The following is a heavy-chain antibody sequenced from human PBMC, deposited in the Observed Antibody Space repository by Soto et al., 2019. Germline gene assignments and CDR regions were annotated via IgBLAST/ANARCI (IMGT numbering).Heavy chain of an antibody. Sequence: EVQLLESGGDLVQPGGSLRLVCAASGFTFSNSGMRWVRQAPGQGLEWVSSIGPSGNTYYSDAVKGRFTISRDISKNTLFLQMDSLRAEDTATYYCAKLLHNSYYNVMDVWGQVTTVTVSS. J-gene: IGHJ6*02. V-gene: IGHV3-23*01. D-gene: IGHD4-4*01. CDR1: GFTFSNSG. CDR2: SIGPSGNT. CDR3: AKLLHNSYYNVMDV.